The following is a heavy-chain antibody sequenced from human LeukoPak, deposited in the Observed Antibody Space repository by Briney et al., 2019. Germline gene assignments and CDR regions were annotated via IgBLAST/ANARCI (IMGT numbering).Heavy chain of an antibody. V-gene: IGHV3-30*04. J-gene: IGHJ6*03. D-gene: IGHD5-12*01. CDR2: ISQNGNEK. Sequence: QPGTSLRLSCAASGFTFSTYAMHWVRQAPGKGLEWVAVISQNGNEKYYTDSVKGRFTISRDNAKNSLYLQMNSLRAEDTAVYYCARDRRYSGYDFSYYYYMDVWGKGTTVTVSS. CDR3: ARDRRYSGYDFSYYYYMDV. CDR1: GFTFSTYA.